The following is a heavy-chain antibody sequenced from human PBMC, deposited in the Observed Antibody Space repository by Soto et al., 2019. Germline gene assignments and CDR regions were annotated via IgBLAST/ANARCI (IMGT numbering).Heavy chain of an antibody. Sequence: EVQLVQSGAEVKKPGESLRLSCQGSGYRFINYWISWVRQMPGKGLEWVGRIDPSDSYTVYSPSFQGHVTISIDTAINTAFLEWRSLQASDTAMYYCVRHSNGPPFYVDLWGRGTLVPVSS. CDR3: VRHSNGPPFYVDL. D-gene: IGHD6-19*01. J-gene: IGHJ4*02. CDR2: IDPSDSYT. CDR1: GYRFINYW. V-gene: IGHV5-10-1*03.